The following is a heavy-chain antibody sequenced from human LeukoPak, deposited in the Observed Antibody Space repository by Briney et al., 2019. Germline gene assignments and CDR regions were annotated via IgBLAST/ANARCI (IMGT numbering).Heavy chain of an antibody. CDR3: AKGGPQFFDY. CDR2: ISGSGGST. D-gene: IGHD5-24*01. V-gene: IGHV3-23*01. J-gene: IGHJ4*02. Sequence: GGSLRLSCAVSGFTFSDYAMSWVRQAPGKGLEWVSTISGSGGSTYSADSVKGRFTISRDNSRNTLYLQMNSLRAEDTAIYYCAKGGPQFFDYWGQGTLVTVSS. CDR1: GFTFSDYA.